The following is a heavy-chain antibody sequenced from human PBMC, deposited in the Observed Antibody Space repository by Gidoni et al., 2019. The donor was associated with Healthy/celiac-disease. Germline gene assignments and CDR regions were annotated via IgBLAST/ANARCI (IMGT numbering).Heavy chain of an antibody. CDR1: GYTFTSFG. CDR2: ISAYNGNT. Sequence: QVQLVQSGAEVKKPGASVKVSCKASGYTFTSFGISWVRQAPGQGLEWMGWISAYNGNTNYAQKLQGRVTMTTYTSTSTAYMELRSLRSDDTAVYYCARDQGGGTYYYYYGMDVWGQGTTVTVSS. D-gene: IGHD2-15*01. J-gene: IGHJ6*02. CDR3: ARDQGGGTYYYYYGMDV. V-gene: IGHV1-18*01.